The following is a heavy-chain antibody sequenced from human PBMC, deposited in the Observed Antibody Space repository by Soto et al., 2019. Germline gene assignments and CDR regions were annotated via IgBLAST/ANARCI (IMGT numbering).Heavy chain of an antibody. D-gene: IGHD3-3*01. CDR3: ARVVLSGFWSGILDY. CDR1: GGSFSGYY. V-gene: IGHV4-34*01. Sequence: SETLSLTCAVYGGSFSGYYWSWIRQPPGKGLEWIGEINHSGSTNYNPSLKSRVTISVDTSKNQFSLKLSSVTAADTAVYYCARVVLSGFWSGILDYWGQGTLVTVSS. CDR2: INHSGST. J-gene: IGHJ4*02.